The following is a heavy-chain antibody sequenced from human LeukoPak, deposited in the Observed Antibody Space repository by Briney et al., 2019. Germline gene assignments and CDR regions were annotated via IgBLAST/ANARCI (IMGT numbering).Heavy chain of an antibody. CDR3: AREILYDSSGYYYY. CDR2: MNPNSGNT. D-gene: IGHD3-22*01. CDR1: GYTFTSYD. J-gene: IGHJ4*02. Sequence: ASVKVSCKASGYTFTSYDINWVRQATGQGLEWMGWMNPNSGNTGYAQKFQGRVTITRNTSISTAYMELSSLRSDDTAVYYCAREILYDSSGYYYYWGQGTLVTVSS. V-gene: IGHV1-8*03.